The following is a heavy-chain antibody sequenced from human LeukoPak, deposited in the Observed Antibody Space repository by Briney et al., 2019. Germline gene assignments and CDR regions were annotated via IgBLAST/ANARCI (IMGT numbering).Heavy chain of an antibody. D-gene: IGHD6-19*01. CDR3: ARGAVAGTGFAAFDI. CDR2: IKSESGAT. J-gene: IGHJ3*02. V-gene: IGHV1-2*02. CDR1: VYTFTGYF. Sequence: ASVKVSCKASVYTFTGYFMHWVGQAPGQGLEWMGWIKSESGATNTAQRFQGRVTMTRDTSISTTYMELSGLRSDDTAVYYCARGAVAGTGFAAFDIWGQGTLVTVSS.